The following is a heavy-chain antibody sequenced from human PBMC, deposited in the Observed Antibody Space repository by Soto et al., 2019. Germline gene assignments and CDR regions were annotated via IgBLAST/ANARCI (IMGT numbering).Heavy chain of an antibody. D-gene: IGHD3-3*01. CDR3: AKDLYYDFWTGYYYYYGMDV. CDR2: ISYDGSNK. J-gene: IGHJ6*02. CDR1: GFTFSSYG. Sequence: HPGGSLRLSCAASGFTFSSYGMHWVRQAPGKGLEWVAVISYDGSNKYYADSVKGRFTISRDNSKNTLYLQMNSLRAEDTAVYYCAKDLYYDFWTGYYYYYGMDVWGQGTTVTVSS. V-gene: IGHV3-30*18.